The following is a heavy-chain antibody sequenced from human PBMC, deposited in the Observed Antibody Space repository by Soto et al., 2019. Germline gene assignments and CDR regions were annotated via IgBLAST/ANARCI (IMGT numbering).Heavy chain of an antibody. CDR1: GASISSGGYY. CDR3: ARGRGSYYYYPMDV. CDR2: IHDTGTT. D-gene: IGHD5-12*01. J-gene: IGHJ6*02. V-gene: IGHV4-61*08. Sequence: PSETLSLTCTVSGASISSGGYYWSWIRQHPGKGLEWIGYIHDTGTTYYNPSLKSRVTMSVDTSKNQVSLTLTSVTDADTAVYYCARGRGSYYYYPMDVWGQGTTVTVS.